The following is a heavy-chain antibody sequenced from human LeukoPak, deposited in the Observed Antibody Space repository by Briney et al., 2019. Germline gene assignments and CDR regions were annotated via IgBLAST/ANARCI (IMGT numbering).Heavy chain of an antibody. CDR3: ARHRSYYDFWSGYYPDY. D-gene: IGHD3-3*01. CDR1: GYSFTSYW. Sequence: GESLKISCKGSGYSFTSYWIGWVRRMPGKGLEWMGIIYPGDSDTRYSPSFQGQVTISADKSISTAYLQWSSLKASDTAMYYCARHRSYYDFWSGYYPDYWGQGTLVTVSS. CDR2: IYPGDSDT. V-gene: IGHV5-51*01. J-gene: IGHJ4*02.